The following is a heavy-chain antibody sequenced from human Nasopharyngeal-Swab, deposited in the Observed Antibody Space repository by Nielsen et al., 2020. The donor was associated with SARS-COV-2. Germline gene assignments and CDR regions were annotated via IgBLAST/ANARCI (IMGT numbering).Heavy chain of an antibody. CDR3: ARGLRVLGNFDY. Sequence: GSLRLSCAASGFTFSTYSMNWVRQVPGKGLEWVSFIRGTSGYKNYADSVKGRFTISRDNVKKSLYLQMNNLRAEDTAVYYCARGLRVLGNFDYWGQGTLVTVSS. J-gene: IGHJ4*02. CDR2: IRGTSGYK. V-gene: IGHV3-21*01. CDR1: GFTFSTYS. D-gene: IGHD7-27*01.